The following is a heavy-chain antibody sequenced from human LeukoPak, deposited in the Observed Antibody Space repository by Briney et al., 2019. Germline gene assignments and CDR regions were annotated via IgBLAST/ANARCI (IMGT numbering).Heavy chain of an antibody. CDR2: ISYDGSNK. J-gene: IGHJ4*02. CDR3: NGHAVGAKGGY. V-gene: IGHV3-30-3*01. CDR1: GFTFSIYA. D-gene: IGHD1-26*01. Sequence: GRSLRLSCAASGFTFSIYAMHWVRQAPGKGLEWVAVISYDGSNKYYADSVKGRFTISRDNSKNTLYLQMNSLRAEDTAVYYCNGHAVGAKGGYWGQGTLVTVSS.